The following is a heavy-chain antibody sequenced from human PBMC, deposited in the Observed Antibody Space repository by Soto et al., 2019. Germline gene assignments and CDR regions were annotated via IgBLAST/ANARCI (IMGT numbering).Heavy chain of an antibody. CDR3: AKALWGTTPPYYFDY. D-gene: IGHD1-1*01. CDR2: ISGGGANT. CDR1: GFSFGTYA. Sequence: PGGSLRLSCVASGFSFGTYAMSWVRQAPGKGLEWVSVISGGGANTYYAESVRGRFTISRDNSKNTLYLQMNSLRAEDTAIYYCAKALWGTTPPYYFDYWGQGTQVTVSS. J-gene: IGHJ4*02. V-gene: IGHV3-23*01.